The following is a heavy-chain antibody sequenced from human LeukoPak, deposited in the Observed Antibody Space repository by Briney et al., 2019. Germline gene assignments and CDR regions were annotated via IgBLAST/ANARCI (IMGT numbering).Heavy chain of an antibody. D-gene: IGHD6-19*01. CDR3: ARGIAVAGTRWFDP. J-gene: IGHJ5*02. Sequence: PQILSLTCAVSGGSISSGGYSWSWIRQPPGKGLEWIGYIYHSGSTYYNPSLKSRVTISVDRSKNQFSLKLSSVTAADTAVYYCARGIAVAGTRWFDPWGQGTLVTVSS. V-gene: IGHV4-30-2*01. CDR2: IYHSGST. CDR1: GGSISSGGYS.